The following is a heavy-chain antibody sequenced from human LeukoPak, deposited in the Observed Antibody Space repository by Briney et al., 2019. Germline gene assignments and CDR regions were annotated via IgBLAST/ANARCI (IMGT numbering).Heavy chain of an antibody. D-gene: IGHD4-17*01. V-gene: IGHV3-30-3*01. J-gene: IGHJ4*02. CDR3: ARETGSAVGSTDFDY. Sequence: GGSLRLSCAASGFTFSSYAIHWVRQAPGEGLEWVAVISYDGSNKYYADSVKGRFTISRDNSKNTLYVQMNSLRAEDTAVYYCARETGSAVGSTDFDYWGQGTLVTVSS. CDR1: GFTFSSYA. CDR2: ISYDGSNK.